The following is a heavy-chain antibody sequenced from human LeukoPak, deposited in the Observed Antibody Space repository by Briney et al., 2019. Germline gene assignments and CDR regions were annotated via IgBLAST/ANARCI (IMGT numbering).Heavy chain of an antibody. CDR3: ARGPDYSDYYYSYYMDV. CDR2: IHHGGTT. V-gene: IGHV4-4*02. D-gene: IGHD4-11*01. Sequence: SETLSLTCAVSGGSLSSGNWWTWVRQSPGKGLEWIGEIHHGGTTNYNPSLKSRVTISVDKPKNHFSLKLTSVTAADTAVYFCARGPDYSDYYYSYYMDVWGKGTTVTVSS. CDR1: GGSLSSGNW. J-gene: IGHJ6*03.